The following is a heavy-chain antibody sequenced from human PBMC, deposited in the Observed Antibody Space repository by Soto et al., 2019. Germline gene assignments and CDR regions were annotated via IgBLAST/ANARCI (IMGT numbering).Heavy chain of an antibody. D-gene: IGHD2-2*01. J-gene: IGHJ4*02. V-gene: IGHV4-30-4*01. Sequence: SETLSLTCFVSGGSISTGVYYWSWIRQPPGKDLEWIGYIYYSGSTYYNPSLKSRLTISVDTSKNQFSLKLSSVTAADTAVYYCARAPYQPHKGYFDYWGQGTLATVSS. CDR1: GGSISTGVYY. CDR2: IYYSGST. CDR3: ARAPYQPHKGYFDY.